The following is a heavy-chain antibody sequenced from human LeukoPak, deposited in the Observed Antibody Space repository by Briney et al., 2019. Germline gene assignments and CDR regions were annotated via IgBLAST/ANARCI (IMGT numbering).Heavy chain of an antibody. D-gene: IGHD4-17*01. V-gene: IGHV1-2*06. Sequence: GASVKVSCKASGYTFTGYYMHWVRQAPGQGLERMGRINPNSGGSNYAQKFQGRVTMTRDTSISTAYMELNRLRSDDTAIYYCARDQNDYGDYNYWGEGTLVTVSS. CDR3: ARDQNDYGDYNY. J-gene: IGHJ4*02. CDR1: GYTFTGYY. CDR2: INPNSGGS.